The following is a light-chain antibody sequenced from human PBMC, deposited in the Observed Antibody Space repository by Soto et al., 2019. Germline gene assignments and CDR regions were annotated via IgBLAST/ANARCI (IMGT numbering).Light chain of an antibody. V-gene: IGKV4-1*01. Sequence: DIVMTQSPDSLAVSLGERATINCKSSQSVLYSSNNKNYLAWYQQKPGQPPKLLIYWASTRESGVPDRFSGSGAGQDFTLTISSLQAEDVAVYYCQQYYSTNTFGRGTKLEIK. CDR2: WAS. CDR1: QSVLYSSNNKNY. J-gene: IGKJ2*01. CDR3: QQYYSTNT.